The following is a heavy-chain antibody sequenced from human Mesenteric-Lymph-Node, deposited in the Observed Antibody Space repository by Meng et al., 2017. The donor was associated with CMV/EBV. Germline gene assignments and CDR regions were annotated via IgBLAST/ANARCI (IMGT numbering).Heavy chain of an antibody. CDR3: ATDNFGAVSISAEYFLH. D-gene: IGHD3-3*01. V-gene: IGHV1-2*02. Sequence: ASVKVSCKASGYTFTGNYLHWVRQAPGQGLEWMGWINPNSGGTNYAQKFQGRVTMTRDTSISTAYMELSRLRSDDTAVYYCATDNFGAVSISAEYFLHWGQGTLVTVSS. CDR1: GYTFTGNY. CDR2: INPNSGGT. J-gene: IGHJ1*01.